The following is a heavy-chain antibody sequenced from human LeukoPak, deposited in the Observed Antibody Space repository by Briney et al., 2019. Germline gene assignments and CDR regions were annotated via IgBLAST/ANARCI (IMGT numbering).Heavy chain of an antibody. D-gene: IGHD3-22*01. J-gene: IGHJ4*02. CDR2: IYSGGST. Sequence: PGGSLRLSCAASGATVSSNYMSWVRQAPGKGLEWVSVIYSGGSTYYADPVKGRFTVSRDNSKNTLYLQMNSLRAEDTAVYYCARYHVDRSGYYMDFFDYWGQGTLVTVSS. CDR1: GATVSSNY. CDR3: ARYHVDRSGYYMDFFDY. V-gene: IGHV3-66*02.